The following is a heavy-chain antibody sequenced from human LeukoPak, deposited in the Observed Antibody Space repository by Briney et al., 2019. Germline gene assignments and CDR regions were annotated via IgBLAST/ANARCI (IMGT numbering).Heavy chain of an antibody. V-gene: IGHV3-30*04. J-gene: IGHJ4*02. Sequence: GGSLRLSCAASGFTFGSYAMHWVRQAPGKGLEWVAVISYDGSNKYYADSVKGRFTISRDNSKNTLYLQMNSLRAEDAAVYYCAKDYGSGYYYSDYWGQGTLVTVSS. CDR2: ISYDGSNK. D-gene: IGHD3-22*01. CDR1: GFTFGSYA. CDR3: AKDYGSGYYYSDY.